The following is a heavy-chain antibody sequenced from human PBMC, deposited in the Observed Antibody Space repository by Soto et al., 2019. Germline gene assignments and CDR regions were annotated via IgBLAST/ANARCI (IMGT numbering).Heavy chain of an antibody. CDR3: ARDGQGAFDI. CDR2: IYSGGST. Sequence: SLRLSCASSGFTVSSNYMSWVRQAPGRGLEWVSVIYSGGSTYYADSVKGRFTISRDNSKNTLYLQMNSLRAEDTAVYYCARDGQGAFDIWGQGTMVTVSS. V-gene: IGHV3-53*01. J-gene: IGHJ3*02. CDR1: GFTVSSNY.